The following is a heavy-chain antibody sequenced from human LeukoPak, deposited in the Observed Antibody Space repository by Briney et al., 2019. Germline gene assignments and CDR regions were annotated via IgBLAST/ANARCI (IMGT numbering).Heavy chain of an antibody. D-gene: IGHD6-13*01. CDR1: GFTFNSYA. CDR3: AKARIASAGTGAFDV. CDR2: IFGSGGSA. V-gene: IGHV3-23*01. Sequence: GGSLRLSCAASGFTFNSYAMYWVRQAPGKGLEWVSGIFGSGGSAHYADSVKGRFTISRDNSKNTVYLQMNSLRDEDTAVYYCAKARIASAGTGAFDVWGQGTLVTVPS. J-gene: IGHJ4*02.